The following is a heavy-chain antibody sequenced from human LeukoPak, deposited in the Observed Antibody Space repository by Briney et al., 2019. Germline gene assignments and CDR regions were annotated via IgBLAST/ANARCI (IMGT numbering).Heavy chain of an antibody. J-gene: IGHJ5*02. CDR3: ASNPDEYYYDSSGYYES. Sequence: GRSLRLSCAASGFTFSSYWMHWVRQAPGKGLVWVSRINSDGSSTSYADSVKGRFTISRDNAKNTLYLQMNSLRAEDTAVYYCASNPDEYYYDSSGYYESWGQGTLVTVSS. V-gene: IGHV3-74*01. CDR2: INSDGSST. CDR1: GFTFSSYW. D-gene: IGHD3-22*01.